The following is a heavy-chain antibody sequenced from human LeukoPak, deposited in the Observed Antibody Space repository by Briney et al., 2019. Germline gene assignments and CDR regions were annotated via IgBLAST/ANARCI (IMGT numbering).Heavy chain of an antibody. V-gene: IGHV3-48*02. CDR2: ISSSSSTI. Sequence: GGSLRLSCAASGFTLISYNMNWVRQAPGKGLEWVSFISSSSSTIYYADSVKGRFTISRDNAKNSLYLQMNSLRDEDTAVYYCARDRGYSYGYASDYWGQGTLVTVSS. CDR1: GFTLISYN. CDR3: ARDRGYSYGYASDY. J-gene: IGHJ4*02. D-gene: IGHD5-18*01.